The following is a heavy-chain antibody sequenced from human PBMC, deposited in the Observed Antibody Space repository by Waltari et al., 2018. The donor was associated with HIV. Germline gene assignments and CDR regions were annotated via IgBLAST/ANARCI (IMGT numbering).Heavy chain of an antibody. V-gene: IGHV3-74*01. J-gene: IGHJ5*02. CDR2: INSDGSST. CDR1: GSTCSSYW. CDR3: APGRGWFDP. Sequence: EVQVVESGGGLVQRGGSLRLACEASGSTCSSYWMHWVRQAPGKGLVWVSRINSDGSSTGYVDSVKGRFTISRDNAKNTLYLQMNNLRAEDTAVYYCAPGRGWFDPWGQGTLVTVSS.